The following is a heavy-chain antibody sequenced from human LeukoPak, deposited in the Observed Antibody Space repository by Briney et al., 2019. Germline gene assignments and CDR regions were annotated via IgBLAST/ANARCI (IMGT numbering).Heavy chain of an antibody. CDR1: GGSISSSSYY. J-gene: IGHJ4*02. D-gene: IGHD5-24*01. V-gene: IGHV4-39*07. CDR3: ARGTATAEIYY. Sequence: SETLSLTCTVSGGSISSSSYYWGWIRQPPGKGLEWIGSIYYSGSTYYNPSLKSRVTISVDTSKNQFSLKLSSVTAADTAVYYCARGTATAEIYYLGQGTLVTVSS. CDR2: IYYSGST.